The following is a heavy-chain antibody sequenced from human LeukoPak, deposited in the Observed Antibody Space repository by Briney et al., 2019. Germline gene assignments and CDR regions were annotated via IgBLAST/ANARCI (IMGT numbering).Heavy chain of an antibody. Sequence: GGSLRLSCAASGFTFSSYGMSWVRRAPGKGLECVSAITGSGGSSYYADSVRGRFTISRDNSMNTLYLQMNTLRAEDTAVYYCARLNGPVVITFGGVTWFDPWGQGTLVTVSS. D-gene: IGHD3-16*01. CDR3: ARLNGPVVITFGGVTWFDP. CDR1: GFTFSSYG. V-gene: IGHV3-23*01. CDR2: ITGSGGSS. J-gene: IGHJ5*02.